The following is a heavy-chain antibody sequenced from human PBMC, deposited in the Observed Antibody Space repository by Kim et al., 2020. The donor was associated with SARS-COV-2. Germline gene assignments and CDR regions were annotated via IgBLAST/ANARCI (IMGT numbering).Heavy chain of an antibody. J-gene: IGHJ4*02. CDR3: ARQRLRNSSGWYSDY. V-gene: IGHV5-51*01. CDR1: GYSFTSYW. CDR2: IYPGDSDT. Sequence: GESLKISCKGSGYSFTSYWIGWVRQMPGKGLEWMGIIYPGDSDTRYSPSFQGQVTISADKSISTAYLQWSSLKASDTAMYYCARQRLRNSSGWYSDYWGQGTLVTVSS. D-gene: IGHD6-19*01.